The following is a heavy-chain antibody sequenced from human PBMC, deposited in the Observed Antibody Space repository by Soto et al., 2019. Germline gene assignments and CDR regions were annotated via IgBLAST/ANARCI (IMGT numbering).Heavy chain of an antibody. J-gene: IGHJ4*01. Sequence: GGSLRLSCAASGFTFTNAWINWVRQAPGKGLEWVGRIKSKTDGGTTDCAEPVKGRFAISRDDSNNMVYLQMNSLKIEDTAVYYCTTDSYSTIIIVRFDYWRHGTLVTVSS. V-gene: IGHV3-15*07. CDR2: IKSKTDGGTT. CDR1: GFTFTNAW. D-gene: IGHD3-22*01. CDR3: TTDSYSTIIIVRFDY.